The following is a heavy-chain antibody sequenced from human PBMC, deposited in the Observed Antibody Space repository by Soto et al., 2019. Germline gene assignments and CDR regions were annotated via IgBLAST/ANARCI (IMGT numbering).Heavy chain of an antibody. CDR3: ARGCSSASCYYY. J-gene: IGHJ4*02. CDR2: VSFRGDI. CDR1: GFIFSSYT. Sequence: XVSLGLSCTASGFIFSSYTMNWVRQAPGKGLEWVSSVSFRGDIYYADSLEGRFTISRDDAKNSLYLQMNSLRAEDTAVYYCARGCSSASCYYYWGQGTLVTVSS. V-gene: IGHV3-21*01. D-gene: IGHD2-2*01.